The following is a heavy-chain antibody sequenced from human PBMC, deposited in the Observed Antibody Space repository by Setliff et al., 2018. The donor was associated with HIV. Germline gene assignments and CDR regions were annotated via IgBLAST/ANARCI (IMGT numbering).Heavy chain of an antibody. D-gene: IGHD3-10*01. CDR2: INHSGNT. CDR3: ARGLGRGSGTYYNPPGY. CDR1: GGSFSGYY. V-gene: IGHV4-34*01. J-gene: IGHJ4*02. Sequence: KASETLSLTCAFNGGSFSGYYWMWIRQSPGEGLEWIGEINHSGNTNYNPSLKSRVTMSGDTSKNQFSLNLTSVTAADTAAYFCARGLGRGSGTYYNPPGYWGPGTLVTVSS.